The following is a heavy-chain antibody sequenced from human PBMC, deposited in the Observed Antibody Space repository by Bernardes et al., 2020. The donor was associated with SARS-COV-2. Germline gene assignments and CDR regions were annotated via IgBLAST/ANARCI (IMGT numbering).Heavy chain of an antibody. J-gene: IGHJ6*02. V-gene: IGHV3-7*03. CDR2: IKRDGSET. CDR1: GFDFSDYW. CDR3: VRSAGMDV. Sequence: GGSLRLSCAGSGFDFSDYWMTWVRQAPGKGLEWVANIKRDGSETYYVDSVKGRFTISRDNAKNLVFLQMNSLRAEDQAVFYCVRSAGMDVWGQGTMVTVSS.